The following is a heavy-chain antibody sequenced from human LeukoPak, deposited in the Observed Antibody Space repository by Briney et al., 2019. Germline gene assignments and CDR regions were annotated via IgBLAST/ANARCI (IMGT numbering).Heavy chain of an antibody. CDR2: ISAYNGNT. V-gene: IGHV1-18*01. Sequence: ASVKVSCKASGYTFTSYGISWVRQAPGQGPEWMGWISAYNGNTNYAQKFQGRVAMTTDTSTSTAYMDLRSLRSDDTAVYYCARERTILTGYYRPREDYFDYWGQGTLVTVSS. CDR3: ARERTILTGYYRPREDYFDY. CDR1: GYTFTSYG. D-gene: IGHD3-9*01. J-gene: IGHJ4*02.